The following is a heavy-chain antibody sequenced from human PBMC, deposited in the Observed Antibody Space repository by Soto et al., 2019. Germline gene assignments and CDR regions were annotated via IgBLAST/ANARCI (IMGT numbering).Heavy chain of an antibody. V-gene: IGHV5-51*01. CDR2: IYPGDSDT. CDR3: ARVHSSGYYSVGAFDI. CDR1: GYSFTSSW. Sequence: GESLKISCKGSGYSFTSSWIGWVRQMPGKGLEWMGIIYPGDSDTRYSPSFQGQVTISADKSISTAYLQWSSLKSSNTAMYYCARVHSSGYYSVGAFDIWGQVTMVIVSS. J-gene: IGHJ3*02. D-gene: IGHD3-22*01.